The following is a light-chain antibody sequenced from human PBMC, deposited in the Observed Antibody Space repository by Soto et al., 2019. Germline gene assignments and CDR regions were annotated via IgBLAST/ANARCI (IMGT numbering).Light chain of an antibody. V-gene: IGKV3-15*01. J-gene: IGKJ5*01. CDR3: QQSYSTPLT. Sequence: EIVMTQSPATPSVSPGERATLSCRASQSVSSNLAWYQQKPGQAPRLLIYGASTRATGIPARFSGSGSGTEFTLTISSLQPEDFATYYCQQSYSTPLTFGQGTRLEIK. CDR2: GAS. CDR1: QSVSSN.